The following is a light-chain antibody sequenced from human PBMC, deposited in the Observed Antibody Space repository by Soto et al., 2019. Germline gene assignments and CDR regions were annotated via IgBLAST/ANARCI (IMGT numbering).Light chain of an antibody. CDR3: QQYANSPPT. CDR1: QSVSRRY. V-gene: IGKV3-20*01. Sequence: EIVLTQSPGTLSLSPGERATLSCRASQSVSRRYLAWYQQKHGQAPRLLIYGASSRATGIPDRFSGSGSGTDFTLTISRLEPEDFAVYYCQQYANSPPTFGQGTKVEIK. CDR2: GAS. J-gene: IGKJ1*01.